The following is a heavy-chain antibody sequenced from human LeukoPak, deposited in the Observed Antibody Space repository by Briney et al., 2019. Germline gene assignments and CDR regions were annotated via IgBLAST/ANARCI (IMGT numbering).Heavy chain of an antibody. CDR2: ISGSGGST. CDR3: AKRPPGGSKVVVSPHNFDY. CDR1: GFTFSSYA. V-gene: IGHV3-23*01. Sequence: GALRLSCAASGFTFSSYAMSWVRQAPGKGLEWVSDISGSGGSTYYADSVKGRFTISRDNSKNTLYLQMNSLRAEDTAVYYCAKRPPGGSKVVVSPHNFDYWGQGTPVTVSS. D-gene: IGHD3-22*01. J-gene: IGHJ4*02.